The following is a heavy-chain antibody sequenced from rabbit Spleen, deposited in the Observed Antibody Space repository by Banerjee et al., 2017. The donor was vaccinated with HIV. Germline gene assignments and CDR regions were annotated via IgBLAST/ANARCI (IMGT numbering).Heavy chain of an antibody. V-gene: IGHV1S40*01. J-gene: IGHJ4*01. CDR1: GFSFTYIDY. Sequence: QSLEESGGGLVKPGASLTLTCTASGFSFTYIDYLCWVRQPPGKGPEWIACVAAGVSLTSYYATWAKGRFTISKTSSTTVTLQMTSLTAADTATYFCARDSIYANFFSVAYALDLWGPGTLVTVS. D-gene: IGHD6-1*01. CDR3: ARDSIYANFFSVAYALDL. CDR2: VAAGVSLTS.